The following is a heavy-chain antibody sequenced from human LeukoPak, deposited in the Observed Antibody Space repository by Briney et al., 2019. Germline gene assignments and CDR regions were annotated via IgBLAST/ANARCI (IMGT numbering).Heavy chain of an antibody. Sequence: ASVKVSCKASGGTFSSYAISWVRQAPGQGLEWMGGIIPIFGTANYAQKFQGRVTITADESTSTAYMELSSLRSEDTAVYYCATGPLPAHIVVVTAQDAFDIWGQGTMVTVSS. D-gene: IGHD2-21*02. V-gene: IGHV1-69*13. CDR1: GGTFSSYA. CDR2: IIPIFGTA. CDR3: ATGPLPAHIVVVTAQDAFDI. J-gene: IGHJ3*02.